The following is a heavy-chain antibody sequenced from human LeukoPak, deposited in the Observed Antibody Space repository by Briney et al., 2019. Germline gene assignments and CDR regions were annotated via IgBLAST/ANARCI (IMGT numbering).Heavy chain of an antibody. V-gene: IGHV3-30*02. D-gene: IGHD3-22*01. CDR1: GFTFSNYG. CDR2: IRYDGNNI. Sequence: GGSLRLSCAASGFTFSNYGMHWVRQAPGKGLEWVAFIRYDGNNIYYVDSVKGRFTISRDNSKNTLYLQMISLRAEDTAVYYCAKEGYYDSSGYYYYYMDVWGKGTTVTVSS. J-gene: IGHJ6*03. CDR3: AKEGYYDSSGYYYYYMDV.